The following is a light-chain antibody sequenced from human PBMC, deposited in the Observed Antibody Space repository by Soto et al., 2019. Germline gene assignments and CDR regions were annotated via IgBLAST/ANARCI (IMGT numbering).Light chain of an antibody. J-gene: IGKJ1*01. Sequence: EIVLTQSPATLSLSPGEIATLSCSASQSVSSYLALYQQKPGQAPRLLIYDASNRATGIPARFSGSGSGTDFTLTISSLEPEDFAVYYCQQRSAFGQGTKVDIK. CDR2: DAS. V-gene: IGKV3-11*01. CDR1: QSVSSY. CDR3: QQRSA.